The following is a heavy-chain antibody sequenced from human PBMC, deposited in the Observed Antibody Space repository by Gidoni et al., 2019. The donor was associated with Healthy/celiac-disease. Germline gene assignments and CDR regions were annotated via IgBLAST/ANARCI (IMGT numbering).Heavy chain of an antibody. CDR3: ARNGIYGDPTYYYYGMDV. J-gene: IGHJ6*02. D-gene: IGHD4-17*01. V-gene: IGHV2-70*01. CDR1: GFSLSTSGMC. CDR2: IDWDDDK. Sequence: QVTLRESGPTLVKPTQTLTLTCTFSGFSLSTSGMCVSWIRQPPGKALEWLALIDWDDDKYYSTSLKTRLTISKDTSKNQVVLTMTNMDPVDTATYYCARNGIYGDPTYYYYGMDVWGQGTTVTVSS.